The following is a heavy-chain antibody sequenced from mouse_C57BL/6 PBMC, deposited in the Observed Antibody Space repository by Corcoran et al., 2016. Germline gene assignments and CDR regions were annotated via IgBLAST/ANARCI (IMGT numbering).Heavy chain of an antibody. Sequence: QVQLQQSGAELVKPGASVKISCKASGYAFSRYWMNWVKQRPGKGLEWIGQIYPGDGDTNYNGKFKGKATLTADKSSSTAYMQLSSLTSEDSAVYFCARDGNSRFAYWGQGTVVTVSA. CDR3: ARDGNSRFAY. CDR2: IYPGDGDT. J-gene: IGHJ3*01. V-gene: IGHV1-80*01. CDR1: GYAFSRYW. D-gene: IGHD2-1*01.